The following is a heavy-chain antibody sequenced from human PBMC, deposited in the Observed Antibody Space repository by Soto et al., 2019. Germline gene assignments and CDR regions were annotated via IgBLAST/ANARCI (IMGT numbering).Heavy chain of an antibody. CDR2: IYWNDDK. V-gene: IGHV2-5*01. D-gene: IGHD3-10*01. J-gene: IGHJ5*02. CDR1: GFSLITSGVA. CDR3: AHRRSLWFGDPGWFDP. Sequence: SGPTLVNPTQTLTLTCTFSGFSLITSGVAVGWIRQPPGKALEWLALIYWNDDKRYSPSLKSRLTITKDTSKNQVVLTMTNMDPVDTATYYCAHRRSLWFGDPGWFDPWGQGTLVTAPQ.